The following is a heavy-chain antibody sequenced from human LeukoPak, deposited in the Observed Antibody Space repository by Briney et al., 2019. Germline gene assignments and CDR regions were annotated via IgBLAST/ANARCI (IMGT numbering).Heavy chain of an antibody. V-gene: IGHV3-23*01. CDR1: GFTFSSYA. D-gene: IGHD1-26*01. J-gene: IGHJ4*02. CDR2: ISGSGGST. Sequence: AGGSLRLSCAASGFTFSSYAMSWVRQAPGEGLEWVSAISGSGGSTYYADSVKGRFTISRDNSKNTLYLQMNSLRAEDTAVYYCAKDWVSGSYSYWGQGTLVTVSS. CDR3: AKDWVSGSYSY.